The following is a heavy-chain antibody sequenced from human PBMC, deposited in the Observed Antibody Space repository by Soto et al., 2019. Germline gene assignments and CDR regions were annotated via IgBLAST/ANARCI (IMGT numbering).Heavy chain of an antibody. CDR2: ISGGGTT. CDR1: VFTFISYA. Sequence: PGRSLRLSCASSVFTFISYAMTWVRQAPVKGMEWVSAISGGGTTYYADSVTGRFTISRDNSESTLNLQMNSLRAEDTAAYYCAKWHTYNYDSRAFSGFDCWGQGTQVTVSS. V-gene: IGHV3-23*01. D-gene: IGHD3-22*01. CDR3: AKWHTYNYDSRAFSGFDC. J-gene: IGHJ4*02.